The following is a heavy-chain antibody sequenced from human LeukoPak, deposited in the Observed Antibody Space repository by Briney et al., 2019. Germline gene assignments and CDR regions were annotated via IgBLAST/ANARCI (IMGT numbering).Heavy chain of an antibody. D-gene: IGHD6-13*01. CDR3: ARTTGYSSSWYWFDP. J-gene: IGHJ5*02. V-gene: IGHV1-69*13. CDR2: IIPIFGTA. CDR1: GGTFNSYA. Sequence: SVKVSCKASGGTFNSYAISWVRQAPGQGLEWMGGIIPIFGTANYAQKFQGRVTITADESTSTAYMELSSLRSEDTAVYYCARTTGYSSSWYWFDPWGQGTLVTVSS.